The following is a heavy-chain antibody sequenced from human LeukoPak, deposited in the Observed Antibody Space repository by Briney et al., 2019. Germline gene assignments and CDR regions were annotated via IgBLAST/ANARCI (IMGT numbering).Heavy chain of an antibody. CDR3: FGGSGYNSDY. CDR1: GFTFDDYA. Sequence: GGSLRLSCAASGFTFDDYAMNWVRQAPGKGLEWVSLISGSGGNTYYADSVKGRFTISRDNSKNTLYLQMNSLRAEDTALYSCFGGSGYNSDYWGQGTLDTVSP. J-gene: IGHJ4*02. D-gene: IGHD3-22*01. CDR2: ISGSGGNT. V-gene: IGHV3-23*01.